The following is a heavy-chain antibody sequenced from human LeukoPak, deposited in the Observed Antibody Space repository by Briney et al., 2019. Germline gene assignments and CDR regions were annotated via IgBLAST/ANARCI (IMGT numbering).Heavy chain of an antibody. CDR2: ISSSGSTI. CDR3: AELGITMIGGV. Sequence: GGSLRLSCAASGFTFNSYGMSWVRQAPGKGLEWVSYISSSGSTIYYADSVKGRFTISRDNAKNSLYLQMNSLRAEDTAVYYCAELGITMIGGVWGKGTTVTISS. J-gene: IGHJ6*04. CDR1: GFTFNSYG. D-gene: IGHD3-10*02. V-gene: IGHV3-48*04.